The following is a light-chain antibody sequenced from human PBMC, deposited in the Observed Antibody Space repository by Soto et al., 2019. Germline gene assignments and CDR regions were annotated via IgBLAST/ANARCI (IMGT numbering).Light chain of an antibody. CDR1: QDITNY. J-gene: IGKJ3*01. Sequence: DIQMTQSPSSLSASVGDRVTITCQASQDITNYLNWYQQKPGKAPNLLIYDASNLEPGVPSRFNGSRSGTDFTSTICSLQPQDFATYYSQQYDNLPFTGAPGTKVDIK. CDR2: DAS. V-gene: IGKV1-33*01. CDR3: QQYDNLPFT.